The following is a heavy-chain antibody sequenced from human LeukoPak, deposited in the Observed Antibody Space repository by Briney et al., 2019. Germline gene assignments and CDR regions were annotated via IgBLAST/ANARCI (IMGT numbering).Heavy chain of an antibody. V-gene: IGHV4-34*01. CDR1: GGSFSGYY. D-gene: IGHD2-2*01. CDR3: ARGRQYCSSTSCYRHLYYFDY. J-gene: IGHJ4*02. Sequence: PSETLSLTCAVYGGSFSGYYWSWIRQPPGKGLEWIGEINHSGSTNYNPSLKSRVTISVDTSKNQFSLKLSSVTAAGTAVYYCARGRQYCSSTSCYRHLYYFDYWGQGTLVTVSS. CDR2: INHSGST.